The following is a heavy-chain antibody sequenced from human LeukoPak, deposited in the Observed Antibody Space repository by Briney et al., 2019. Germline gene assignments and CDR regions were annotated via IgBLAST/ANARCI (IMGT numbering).Heavy chain of an antibody. D-gene: IGHD6-6*01. J-gene: IGHJ4*02. CDR3: ASESDSSSPKVDY. V-gene: IGHV4-38-2*02. CDR1: GYSISSGYY. CDR2: IYHSGST. Sequence: SETLSLTCTVSGYSISSGYYWGWIRQPPGKGLEWIGSIYHSGSTYYNPSLKSRVTISVDTSKNQFSLKLSSVTAADTAVYYCASESDSSSPKVDYWGQGTLVTVSS.